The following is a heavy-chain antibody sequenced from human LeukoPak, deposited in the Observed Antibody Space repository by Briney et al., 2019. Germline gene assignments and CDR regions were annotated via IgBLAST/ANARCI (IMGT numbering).Heavy chain of an antibody. D-gene: IGHD6-13*01. V-gene: IGHV3-48*01. CDR1: GFTFSTYN. CDR2: IHSSSSTI. J-gene: IGHJ6*03. Sequence: GGSLRLSCVASGFTFSTYNMNWVRQAPGKGLEWVSYIHSSSSTIYYADSVKGRFTISRDNAKNSLYLQMNSLRAEDTAVYYCARALTDGYSRGVSYYYMDVWGKGTTVTVSS. CDR3: ARALTDGYSRGVSYYYMDV.